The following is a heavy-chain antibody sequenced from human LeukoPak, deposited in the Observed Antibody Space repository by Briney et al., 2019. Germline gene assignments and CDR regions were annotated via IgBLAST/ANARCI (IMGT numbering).Heavy chain of an antibody. J-gene: IGHJ4*02. CDR3: VSFYETD. D-gene: IGHD2-2*01. V-gene: IGHV3-74*01. Sequence: GGSLRLSCAASGNYWMHWVRQAPGKGLVWVSHINSDGSWTSYADSEKGRFTISKDNAKNTVYLQMNNLRVEDTAVYYCVSFYETDWGRGTLVTVSS. CDR1: GNYW. CDR2: INSDGSWT.